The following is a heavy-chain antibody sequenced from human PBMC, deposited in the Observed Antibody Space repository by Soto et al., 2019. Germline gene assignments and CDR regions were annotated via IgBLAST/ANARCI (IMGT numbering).Heavy chain of an antibody. CDR3: ARARYSQARAYYIDY. Sequence: QVQLVQSGAEVKKPGSSVKVSCKASGGTFSSYAISWVRQAPGQGLEWMGGIIPIFGKANYAQKFQGRVTITADEYTRTAYMERSSQRSEDTAVYYCARARYSQARAYYIDYWGQGTLVTVSS. J-gene: IGHJ4*02. V-gene: IGHV1-69*12. CDR1: GGTFSSYA. D-gene: IGHD5-18*01. CDR2: IIPIFGKA.